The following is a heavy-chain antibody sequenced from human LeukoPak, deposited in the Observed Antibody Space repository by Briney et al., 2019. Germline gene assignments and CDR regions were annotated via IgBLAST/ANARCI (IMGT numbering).Heavy chain of an antibody. CDR3: ARDSAGNDY. CDR1: GFTFSSYW. V-gene: IGHV3-74*01. Sequence: GGSLRLSCAASGFTFSSYWMHWVRQAPGKGLVWVSQINSDGSRTNYADSVKGRFTVSRDNAKNTLYLQMNGLRAEDTAMYYCARDSAGNDYWGQGTLVTVSS. J-gene: IGHJ4*02. CDR2: INSDGSRT. D-gene: IGHD6-13*01.